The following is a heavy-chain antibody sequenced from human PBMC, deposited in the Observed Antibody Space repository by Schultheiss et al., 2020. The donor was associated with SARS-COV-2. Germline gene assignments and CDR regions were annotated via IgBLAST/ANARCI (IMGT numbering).Heavy chain of an antibody. V-gene: IGHV3-19*01. CDR2: VSWNGSRT. CDR3: ARDPPPLQYSSSWFSFGYYYYGMDV. CDR1: GFTFSNSD. J-gene: IGHJ6*02. D-gene: IGHD6-13*01. Sequence: GGSLRLSCAASGFTFSNSDMNWVRQAPGKGLEWVSGVSWNGSRTHYADSVKGRFTISRDNAKNSLYLQMNSLRAEDTAVYYCARDPPPLQYSSSWFSFGYYYYGMDVWGQGTTVTVSS.